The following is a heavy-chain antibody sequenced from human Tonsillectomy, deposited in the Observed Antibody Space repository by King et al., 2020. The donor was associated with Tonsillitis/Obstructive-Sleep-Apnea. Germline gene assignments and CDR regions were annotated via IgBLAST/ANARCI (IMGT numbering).Heavy chain of an antibody. J-gene: IGHJ6*03. CDR2: ITWNSGDI. CDR3: AKETGRFLTPYMDV. Sequence: VQLVESGGALVQPGRSLRLSCAASGFTLDDYAMHWVRQAPGKGLEWVSGITWNSGDIGYADSVKGRFTISRDNAKNSLYLQMNSLRAEDTALYYCAKETGRFLTPYMDVWGKGTTVTVSS. V-gene: IGHV3-9*01. CDR1: GFTLDDYA. D-gene: IGHD3-3*01.